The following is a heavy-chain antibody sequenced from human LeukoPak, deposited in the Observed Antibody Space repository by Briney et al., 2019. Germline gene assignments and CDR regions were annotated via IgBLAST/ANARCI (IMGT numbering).Heavy chain of an antibody. J-gene: IGHJ6*04. CDR3: ARHPDVISMV. D-gene: IGHD3-10*01. CDR1: GGSITSTHFY. V-gene: IGHV4-39*07. CDR2: FYYTGDT. Sequence: SETLSLTCTVSGGSITSTHFYWGWIRQSPGKGLEWIGTFYYTGDTYYNPSLKSRVIISGDMSKNHFSLNLTSVTAADTAVYYCARHPDVISMVWGKGTTVTISS.